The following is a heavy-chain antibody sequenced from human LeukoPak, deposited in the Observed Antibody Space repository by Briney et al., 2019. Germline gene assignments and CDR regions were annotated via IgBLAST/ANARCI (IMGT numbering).Heavy chain of an antibody. CDR1: GGSISSSSYY. V-gene: IGHV4-39*01. CDR2: IYYSGST. J-gene: IGHJ3*02. D-gene: IGHD6-19*01. Sequence: SETLSLTCTVSGGSISSSSYYWGWIRQPPGKGLEWIGSIYYSGSTYYNPSLKSRVTISVDTSKNQFSLKLSSVTAADTAVYYCASGSGWMSRDAFDTWGQGTMVTVSS. CDR3: ASGSGWMSRDAFDT.